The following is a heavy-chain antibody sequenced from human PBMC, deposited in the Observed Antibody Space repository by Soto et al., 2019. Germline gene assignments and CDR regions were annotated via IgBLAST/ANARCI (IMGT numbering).Heavy chain of an antibody. J-gene: IGHJ4*02. CDR2: IYDGGPT. D-gene: IGHD7-27*01. V-gene: IGHV4-30-4*01. CDR3: ARGPSGDKIDY. Sequence: QVQLQESGPRLVSPSQTLSLTCTVSGGSISSAAYCWSWIRQSPDKGLERTGHIYDGGPTYSSPSLKGRLTISADTSETQFSLKLSSVRAADTAVYYCARGPSGDKIDYWGQGIQVTVSS. CDR1: GGSISSAAYC.